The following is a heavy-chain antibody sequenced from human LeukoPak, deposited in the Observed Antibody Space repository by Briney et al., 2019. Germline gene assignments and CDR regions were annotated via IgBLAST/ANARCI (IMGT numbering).Heavy chain of an antibody. J-gene: IGHJ4*02. V-gene: IGHV1-2*02. D-gene: IGHD3-9*01. CDR1: GYTFTDYY. Sequence: GASVKVSCKASGYTFTDYYMHWVRQAPGQGLEWMGWINPNSGGTNYAQKFQGRVTMTRDTSISTAYMELSRLRSDDTAVYYCALLEGGAYYDILTGPSDFDYWGQGTLVTVSS. CDR2: INPNSGGT. CDR3: ALLEGGAYYDILTGPSDFDY.